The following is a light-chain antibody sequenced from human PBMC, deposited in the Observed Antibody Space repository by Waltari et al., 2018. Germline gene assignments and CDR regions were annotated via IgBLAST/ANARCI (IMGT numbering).Light chain of an antibody. J-gene: IGKJ5*01. Sequence: EIVMTQSPATLSVSPGERATLSCRASQSVSSNLAGYQQKPGQTPRLLIYAAATRATGIPARFSGSGSGTEFTLTISSLQSEDFAVYFCQQYNNWPPITFGQGTRLEIK. CDR3: QQYNNWPPIT. V-gene: IGKV3-15*01. CDR1: QSVSSN. CDR2: AAA.